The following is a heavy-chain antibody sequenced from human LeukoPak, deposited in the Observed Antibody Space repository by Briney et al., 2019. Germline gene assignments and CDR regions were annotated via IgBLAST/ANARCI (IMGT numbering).Heavy chain of an antibody. CDR1: GFTFSSYA. V-gene: IGHV3-23*01. D-gene: IGHD2-2*01. Sequence: GGSLRLSCAASGFTFSSYAMSWVRQAPGKGLEWVSAISGSGGSTYYADSVKGRFTISRDNSKNTLYLQMNSLRAEDTAVYYCAKDPRYCSSTSCPNSWFDPWGQGTLVTVSS. CDR3: AKDPRYCSSTSCPNSWFDP. J-gene: IGHJ5*02. CDR2: ISGSGGST.